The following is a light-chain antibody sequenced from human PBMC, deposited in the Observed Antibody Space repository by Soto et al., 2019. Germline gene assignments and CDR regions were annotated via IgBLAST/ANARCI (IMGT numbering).Light chain of an antibody. V-gene: IGLV8-61*01. CDR1: SGSVSTSYY. CDR2: NTN. J-gene: IGLJ2*01. CDR3: VLYMGSGISV. Sequence: QAVVTQEPSFSVSPGGTVTLTCGLSSGSVSTSYYPSWYQQTPGQAPRTLIYNTNTRSSGVPDRFSGSILGNKAALTITGAQADDGSDYYCVLYMGSGISVFGGGTKVTVL.